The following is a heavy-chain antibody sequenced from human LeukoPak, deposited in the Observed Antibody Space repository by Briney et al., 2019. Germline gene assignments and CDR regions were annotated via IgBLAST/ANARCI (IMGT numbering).Heavy chain of an antibody. Sequence: SETLSLTCTVSGGSISSYYWSWIRQPPGKGLEWIAYIYDSGSTNSNPSLKSRVTISAETSKNEFSLKLSSVTAADTAVYYFARLGFCSGGSCPYYLYYMDVWGKGTTVTVSS. CDR3: ARLGFCSGGSCPYYLYYMDV. V-gene: IGHV4-59*08. CDR2: IYDSGST. D-gene: IGHD2-15*01. CDR1: GGSISSYY. J-gene: IGHJ6*03.